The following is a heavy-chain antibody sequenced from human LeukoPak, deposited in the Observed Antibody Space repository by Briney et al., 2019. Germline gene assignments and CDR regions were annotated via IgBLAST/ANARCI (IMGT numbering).Heavy chain of an antibody. D-gene: IGHD4-17*01. J-gene: IGHJ4*02. CDR3: ARDFFTARTQNDYAPVHDY. CDR1: GGSISSSSYY. CDR2: IYYSGST. V-gene: IGHV4-39*07. Sequence: PSETLSLTCTVSGGSISSSSYYWGWIRQPPGKGLEWIGSIYYSGSTYYNPSLKSRVTISVDTSKNQFSLKLSSVTAADTAVYYCARDFFTARTQNDYAPVHDYWGQGTLVTVSS.